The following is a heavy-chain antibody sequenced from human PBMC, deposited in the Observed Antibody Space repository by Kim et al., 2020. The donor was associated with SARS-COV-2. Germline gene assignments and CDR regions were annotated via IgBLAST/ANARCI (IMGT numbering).Heavy chain of an antibody. D-gene: IGHD6-13*01. J-gene: IGHJ6*02. V-gene: IGHV3-30*02. Sequence: DSVKGRFTISRDNSKDTLYLQMNSLRAEDTAVYYCAKDADSSSWLYGMDVWGQGTTVTVSS. CDR3: AKDADSSSWLYGMDV.